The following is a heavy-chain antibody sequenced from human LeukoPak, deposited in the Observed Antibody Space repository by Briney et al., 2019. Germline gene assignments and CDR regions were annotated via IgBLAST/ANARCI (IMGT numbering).Heavy chain of an antibody. CDR1: GFTFSNYW. CDR3: TRLRAVGAPPRY. Sequence: PGGSLRLPCVVSGFTFSNYWMTWVRQATRRGLEWVSTINQDRGQQYYSDPVKGRFSIPIDNAKNSLYLQMNGLVSEDTAVYFCTRLRAVGAPPRYWGQGTLVTVSS. J-gene: IGHJ4*02. CDR2: INQDRGQQ. V-gene: IGHV3-7*03. D-gene: IGHD1-26*01.